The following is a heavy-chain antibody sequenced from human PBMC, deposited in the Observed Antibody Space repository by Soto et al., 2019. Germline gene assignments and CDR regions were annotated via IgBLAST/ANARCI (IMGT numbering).Heavy chain of an antibody. CDR1: GGSISSGGYY. Sequence: SQTLSLTCTVSGGSISSGGYYWSWIRQHPGKGLEWIGYIYYSGSTYYNPSLKSRVTISVDTSKNQFYLKLSSVTAADTAVYYSARGTTVLTPGLDYWRQGTLVTVSS. CDR3: ARGTTVLTPGLDY. V-gene: IGHV4-31*03. J-gene: IGHJ4*02. CDR2: IYYSGST. D-gene: IGHD4-17*01.